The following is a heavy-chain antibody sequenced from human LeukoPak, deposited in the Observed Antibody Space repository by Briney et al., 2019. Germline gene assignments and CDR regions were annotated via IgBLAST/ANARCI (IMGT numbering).Heavy chain of an antibody. Sequence: ASVKVSCKASGYTFTSYYMHWVRQAPGQGLEWMGIINPSGGSTSYAQEFQGRVTMTRDMSTSTDYMELSSLRSDDTAVYYCARDPLYSSSWYVVPDYWGQGTLVTVSS. CDR2: INPSGGST. D-gene: IGHD6-13*01. CDR1: GYTFTSYY. J-gene: IGHJ4*02. V-gene: IGHV1-46*01. CDR3: ARDPLYSSSWYVVPDY.